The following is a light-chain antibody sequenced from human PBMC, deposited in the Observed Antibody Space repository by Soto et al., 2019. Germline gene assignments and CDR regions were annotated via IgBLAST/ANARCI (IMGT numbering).Light chain of an antibody. J-gene: IGKJ4*01. CDR1: QSVSNY. V-gene: IGKV3-11*01. CDR3: LQRSKWPLT. Sequence: EIVLTQSPATLSLSPGERATLSCRVSQSVSNYLAWYQQKPGQAPRLFIYDASNRATGSPARFSGSGSGTDFTLTISSLEPEDFAVYYCLQRSKWPLTFGGGTKVEIK. CDR2: DAS.